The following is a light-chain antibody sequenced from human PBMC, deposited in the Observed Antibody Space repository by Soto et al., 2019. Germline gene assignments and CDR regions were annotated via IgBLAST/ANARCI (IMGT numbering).Light chain of an antibody. Sequence: EIVMTQSPATLSVSPWERATLSCRASQSVSSNLAWFQQKPGQAPRLLIYGASTRATGIPARFSGSGSGTELTLSINSLQSEDFAVYFCQQYNSWPPITFGQGTRLEIK. CDR3: QQYNSWPPIT. CDR2: GAS. V-gene: IGKV3-15*01. CDR1: QSVSSN. J-gene: IGKJ5*01.